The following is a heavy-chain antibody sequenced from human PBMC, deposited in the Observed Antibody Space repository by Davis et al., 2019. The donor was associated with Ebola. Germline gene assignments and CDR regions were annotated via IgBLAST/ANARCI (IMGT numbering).Heavy chain of an antibody. J-gene: IGHJ4*02. V-gene: IGHV3-53*01. CDR3: AKDSRGYGQPFDY. CDR2: IYSGGST. D-gene: IGHD5-12*01. Sequence: GGSLRLSCAASGFTVSSNYMTWVRQAPGKGLEWVSVIYSGGSTYYADSVKGRFTISRDNSKNTLYLQMNSLKAEDTAVYYCAKDSRGYGQPFDYWGQGTLVTVSS. CDR1: GFTVSSNY.